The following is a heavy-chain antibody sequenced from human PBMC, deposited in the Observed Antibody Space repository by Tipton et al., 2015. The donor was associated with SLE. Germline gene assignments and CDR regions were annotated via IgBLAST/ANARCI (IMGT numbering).Heavy chain of an antibody. Sequence: TLSLTCSVSSYSIYNGFYWGWIRQSPGKGLEWIGYIYYSGTTNYNPSFKSRVTISIDTSKTHFSLKLSSVTAADTAVYYCARYDYDSSGYQIFEYWGQGTPVTVSS. V-gene: IGHV4-61*03. CDR3: ARYDYDSSGYQIFEY. CDR2: IYYSGTT. D-gene: IGHD3-22*01. CDR1: SYSIYNGFY. J-gene: IGHJ4*02.